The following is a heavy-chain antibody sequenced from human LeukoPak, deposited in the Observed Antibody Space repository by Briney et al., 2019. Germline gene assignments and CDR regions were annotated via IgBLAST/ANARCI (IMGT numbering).Heavy chain of an antibody. CDR1: GYSFTTYW. V-gene: IGHV5-51*01. CDR3: ARLSSGWCFNY. J-gene: IGHJ4*02. D-gene: IGHD6-19*01. CDR2: VYPDDSDA. Sequence: GESLKISCKGSGYSFTTYWIGWVRQMPGKGLEWMGIVYPDDSDARYSPSFQGQVTISVDRSINTAFLQWSSLKASDTAMYYCARLSSGWCFNYWGQGTLVTVSS.